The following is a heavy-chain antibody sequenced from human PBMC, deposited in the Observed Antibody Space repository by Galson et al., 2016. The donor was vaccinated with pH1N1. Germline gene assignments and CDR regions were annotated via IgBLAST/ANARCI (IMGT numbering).Heavy chain of an antibody. J-gene: IGHJ6*02. CDR2: ITGSGGNT. D-gene: IGHD1-26*01. Sequence: SLRLSCAASGFSFSTYGMRWVRQAPGKGLEWVSSITGSGGNTYDTDSVKGRFTISRDNARNTLYLQMNSLRAEDTAVYYCARIVRSDYYNGMDVWGQGTTVTVSS. CDR1: GFSFSTYG. CDR3: ARIVRSDYYNGMDV. V-gene: IGHV3-23*01.